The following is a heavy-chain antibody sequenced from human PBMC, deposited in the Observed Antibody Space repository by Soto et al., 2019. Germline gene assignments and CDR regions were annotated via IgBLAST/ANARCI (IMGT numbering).Heavy chain of an antibody. V-gene: IGHV3-30*18. CDR3: AKAIRYYATGSYSDVNAFDI. Sequence: QVQLVESGGGLVQPGRSLRLSCAASGFTFSGYGMHWVRQAPGKGLEFVAGISYDGSNKYYADSVKGRFTISRDNSKNTLYMQMNTLRAETRAVNSGAKAIRYYATGSYSDVNAFDIWGKGTMVTVSS. CDR1: GFTFSGYG. J-gene: IGHJ3*02. D-gene: IGHD3-10*01. CDR2: ISYDGSNK.